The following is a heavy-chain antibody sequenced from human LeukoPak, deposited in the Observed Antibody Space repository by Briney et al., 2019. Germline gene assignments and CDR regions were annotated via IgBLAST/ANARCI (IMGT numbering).Heavy chain of an antibody. CDR3: ARGSADDDDKWIDP. V-gene: IGHV3-48*03. CDR1: GFTFSDYG. J-gene: IGHJ5*02. CDR2: ISNSPINI. Sequence: GGSLRLSCAAAGFTFSDYGMSWVRQAPGKGLEWVSYISNSPINIYYADSVRGRFTTSRDNAKNSVFLQMNSLRAEDTAVYYCARGSADDDDKWIDPWGQGTLVTVSS. D-gene: IGHD1-1*01.